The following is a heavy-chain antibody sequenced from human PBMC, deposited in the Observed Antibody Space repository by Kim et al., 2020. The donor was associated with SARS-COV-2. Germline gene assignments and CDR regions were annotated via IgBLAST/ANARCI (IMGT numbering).Heavy chain of an antibody. CDR3: ARHKWFPGFDP. Sequence: SETLSLTCTVSGGSISSYYWSWIRQPPGKGLEWIGYIYYSGSTNYNPSLKSRVTISVDTSKNQFSLKLSSVTAADTAVYYCARHKWFPGFDPWAQGTLVTVSS. D-gene: IGHD2-8*01. CDR1: GGSISSYY. V-gene: IGHV4-59*08. J-gene: IGHJ5*02. CDR2: IYYSGST.